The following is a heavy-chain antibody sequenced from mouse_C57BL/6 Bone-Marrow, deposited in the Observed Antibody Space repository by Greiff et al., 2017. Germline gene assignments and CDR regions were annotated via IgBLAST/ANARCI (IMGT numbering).Heavy chain of an antibody. CDR3: ERRDSNYHDY. Sequence: VQLQQPGAELVRPGSSVKLSCKASGYTFTSYWMHWVKQRPIQGLEWIGNIDPSDSETHYNQKFKDKATLTVDKYSSTAYMQLSSVTSEDSAVCYSERRDSNYHDYWGQGTTLTVSS. CDR1: GYTFTSYW. CDR2: IDPSDSET. D-gene: IGHD2-5*01. V-gene: IGHV1-52*01. J-gene: IGHJ2*01.